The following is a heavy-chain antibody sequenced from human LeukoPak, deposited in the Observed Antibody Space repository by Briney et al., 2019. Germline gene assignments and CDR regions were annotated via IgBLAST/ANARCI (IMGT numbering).Heavy chain of an antibody. CDR2: IYYSGST. CDR1: GGSISSGGYY. D-gene: IGHD5-24*01. V-gene: IGHV4-31*03. Sequence: SETLSHTCTVSGGSISSGGYYWSWIRQHPGKGLGWIGYIYYSGSTYYNPSLKSRVTISVDTSKNQFSLKLSSVTAAGTAVYYCARVRRRWLQLFDYWGQGTLVTVSS. CDR3: ARVRRRWLQLFDY. J-gene: IGHJ4*02.